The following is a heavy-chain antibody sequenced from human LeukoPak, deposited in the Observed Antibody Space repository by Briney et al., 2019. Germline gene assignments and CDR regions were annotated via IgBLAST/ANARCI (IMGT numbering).Heavy chain of an antibody. CDR1: GGSISSYY. V-gene: IGHV4-4*07. CDR2: IYSNGIT. CDR3: AKSPQGYCSSTSCRWCNWFDP. J-gene: IGHJ5*02. D-gene: IGHD2-2*01. Sequence: SETLSLTCTVSGGSISSYYWSWIRQPAGKGLEWIGRIYSNGITNYNPSLKSRVTISVDTSKNQFSLKLSSVTAADTAVYYCAKSPQGYCSSTSCRWCNWFDPWGQGTLVTVSS.